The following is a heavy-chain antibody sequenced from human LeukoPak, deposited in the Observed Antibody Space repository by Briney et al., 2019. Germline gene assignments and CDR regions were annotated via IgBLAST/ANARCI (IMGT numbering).Heavy chain of an antibody. CDR2: MNPNSGNT. CDR1: GYTFTSYD. CDR3: ARVSSSWYSWFDP. V-gene: IGHV1-8*01. Sequence: GASVKVSCKASGYTFTSYDINWVRQATGQGLEWMGWMNPNSGNTGYAQKFQGRVTMTRNTSISTAYIELSSLRSEDTAVYYCARVSSSWYSWFDPWGQGTLVTVSS. J-gene: IGHJ5*02. D-gene: IGHD6-13*01.